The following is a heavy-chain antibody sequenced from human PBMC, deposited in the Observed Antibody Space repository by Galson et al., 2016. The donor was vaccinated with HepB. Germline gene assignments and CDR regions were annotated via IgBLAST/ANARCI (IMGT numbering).Heavy chain of an antibody. CDR1: GSTFSRYW. CDR2: INQDGSER. V-gene: IGHV3-7*03. J-gene: IGHJ4*02. D-gene: IGHD2-2*03. Sequence: SLRLSCAASGSTFSRYWMSWVRQAPGKGPEWVAHINQDGSERYYVDSAKGRFTISRDNSKNMLYLQMNSLSAGDTAVYYCAKSVSGLDMAFDYWGQGTLVTVSS. CDR3: AKSVSGLDMAFDY.